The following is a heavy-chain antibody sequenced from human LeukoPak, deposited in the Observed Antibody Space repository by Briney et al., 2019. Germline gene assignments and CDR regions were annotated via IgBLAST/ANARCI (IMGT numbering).Heavy chain of an antibody. J-gene: IGHJ4*02. D-gene: IGHD5-12*01. CDR1: GFTFSSYW. V-gene: IGHV3-74*01. Sequence: GGSLRLSCAASGFTFSSYWIHWVRQAPGKGVVWVARIKDGGTTTDYADSVKGRFTISRDNAKNTLYLQMNSLRAEDTAVYYCTTIRPGYWGQGTLVTVSP. CDR3: TTIRPGY. CDR2: IKDGGTTT.